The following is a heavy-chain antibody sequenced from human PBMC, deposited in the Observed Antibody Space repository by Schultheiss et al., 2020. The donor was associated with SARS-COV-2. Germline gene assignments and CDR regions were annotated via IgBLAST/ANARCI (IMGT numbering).Heavy chain of an antibody. CDR1: GCSISNDY. V-gene: IGHV4-59*12. Sequence: ESLKISCTVSGCSISNDYWSWIRQPPGKGLEWIGYIYYSGSTNYNPSLKSRVTISVDKSKNQCSLKLSSVTAADTAVYYCARALEGGSSWYLGHRAFDIWGQGTMVTVSS. D-gene: IGHD6-13*01. CDR2: IYYSGST. J-gene: IGHJ3*02. CDR3: ARALEGGSSWYLGHRAFDI.